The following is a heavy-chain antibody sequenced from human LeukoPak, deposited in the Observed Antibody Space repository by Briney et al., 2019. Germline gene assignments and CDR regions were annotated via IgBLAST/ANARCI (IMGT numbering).Heavy chain of an antibody. V-gene: IGHV4-30-2*01. J-gene: IGHJ6*04. Sequence: SQTLSLTCAVSGGSISSGGYSWSWIRQPPGKGLEWIGYTYHSGSTYYNPSLKSRVTISVDRSKNQFSLKLSSVTAADTAVYYCARGITMVRGVIRHYYYYGMDVWGKGTTVTVSS. CDR1: GGSISSGGYS. CDR3: ARGITMVRGVIRHYYYYGMDV. D-gene: IGHD3-10*01. CDR2: TYHSGST.